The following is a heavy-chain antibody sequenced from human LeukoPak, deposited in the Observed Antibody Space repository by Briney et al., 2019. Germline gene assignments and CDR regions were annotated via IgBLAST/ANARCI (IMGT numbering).Heavy chain of an antibody. CDR1: SGSISSYS. D-gene: IGHD1-1*01. CDR3: ARTWNGYFDY. Sequence: SETLSLTCTASSGSISSYSWSWIRQPPGKGLEWIGYIYNSGNTNCNPSLKSRVTISVDTSKNQFSLKLSSVTAADTAVYYCARTWNGYFDYWGQGTLVTVSS. J-gene: IGHJ4*02. CDR2: IYNSGNT. V-gene: IGHV4-59*01.